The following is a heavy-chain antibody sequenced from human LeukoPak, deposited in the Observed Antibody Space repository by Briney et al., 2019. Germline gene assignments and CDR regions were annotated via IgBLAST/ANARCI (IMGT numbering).Heavy chain of an antibody. CDR3: AKPVFYTTSSLDY. D-gene: IGHD6-6*01. J-gene: IGHJ4*02. CDR2: ITGSGGSA. V-gene: IGHV3-23*01. CDR1: GFTFSSYT. Sequence: GGSLRLSCAASGFTFSSYTMTWVRQAPGKGLEWVSAITGSGGSAYYADSVKGRFIISRDNSKNTLYLQMNSLRAEDTAVYYCAKPVFYTTSSLDYWGQGTLVTVSS.